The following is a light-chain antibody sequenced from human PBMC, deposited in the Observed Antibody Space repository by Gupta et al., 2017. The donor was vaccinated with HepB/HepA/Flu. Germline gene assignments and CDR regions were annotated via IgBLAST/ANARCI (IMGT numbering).Light chain of an antibody. CDR1: QDISNF. Sequence: DIQLTQSPSFLSASVGDRVTISCRAGQDISNFLAWYQQKPGKAPQLLIYAASTVESGVPSRFSGSGSGTEFTLTISSLQPEDFAAYYCQQMNNCPKTFGQGTKVEIK. V-gene: IGKV1-9*01. CDR3: QQMNNCPKT. J-gene: IGKJ1*01. CDR2: AAS.